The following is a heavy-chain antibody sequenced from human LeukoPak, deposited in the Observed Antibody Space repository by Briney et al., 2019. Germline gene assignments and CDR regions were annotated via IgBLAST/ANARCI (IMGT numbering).Heavy chain of an antibody. J-gene: IGHJ4*02. V-gene: IGHV1-24*01. Sequence: GASVKVSCKVSGYTLTELSMHWVRQAPGKGLEWMGGFDPEDGETIYAQKFQGRVTMTEDTSTDTAYMELSSLRSEDTAVYYCATAFWSIYGWGRPARHSYYFDYWGQGTLVTVSS. D-gene: IGHD3-10*01. CDR2: FDPEDGET. CDR3: ATAFWSIYGWGRPARHSYYFDY. CDR1: GYTLTELS.